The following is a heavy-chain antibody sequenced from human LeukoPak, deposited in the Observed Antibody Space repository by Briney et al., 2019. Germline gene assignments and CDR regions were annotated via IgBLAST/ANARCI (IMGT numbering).Heavy chain of an antibody. V-gene: IGHV3-30*04. J-gene: IGHJ3*01. Sequence: PGGSLRLSCAASGFTFSSYAMHWVRQAPGEGLEWVAVISYDGSNKYYVDSVKGRFTISRDNSRNTLYLQMNSLRAEDTAVYYCAKRSMVRGVQFDAFDLWGQGTIVTVSS. D-gene: IGHD3-10*01. CDR1: GFTFSSYA. CDR3: AKRSMVRGVQFDAFDL. CDR2: ISYDGSNK.